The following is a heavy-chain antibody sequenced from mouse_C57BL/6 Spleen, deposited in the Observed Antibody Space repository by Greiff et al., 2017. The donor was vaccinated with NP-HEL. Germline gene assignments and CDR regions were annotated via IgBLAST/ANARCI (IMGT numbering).Heavy chain of an antibody. J-gene: IGHJ3*01. CDR1: GFNLKDYY. Sequence: VQLKESGAELVRPGASVKLSCTASGFNLKDYYMHWVTQRPEQGLAWLGRLDPEDGDTEYAPKFQGKATMTADTSSNTAYLQLSSLTSEDTAVYYCTTNWDGFAYWGQGTLVTVSA. V-gene: IGHV14-1*01. CDR3: TTNWDGFAY. CDR2: LDPEDGDT. D-gene: IGHD4-1*01.